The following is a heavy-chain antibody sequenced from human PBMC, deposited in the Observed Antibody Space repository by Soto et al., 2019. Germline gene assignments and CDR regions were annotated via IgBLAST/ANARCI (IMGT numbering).Heavy chain of an antibody. CDR1: GFTFSSYA. J-gene: IGHJ4*02. D-gene: IGHD1-26*01. Sequence: GGSLRLSCASSGFTFSSYAMILVRQAPGKGLEWVSVISGSGGSTYYADSVKGRFTISRDNSKNTLYLQMNSLRAEDTAVHYCAKRGSGSQFDYWGQGTLVTVSS. CDR2: ISGSGGST. V-gene: IGHV3-23*01. CDR3: AKRGSGSQFDY.